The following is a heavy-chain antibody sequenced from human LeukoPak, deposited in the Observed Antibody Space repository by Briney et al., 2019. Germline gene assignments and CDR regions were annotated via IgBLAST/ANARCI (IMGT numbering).Heavy chain of an antibody. V-gene: IGHV4-34*01. CDR3: ARQGVAGFDP. J-gene: IGHJ5*02. Sequence: SETLSLTCAVYGGSFSGYYWSWIRQPPGKGLEWIGEINHSGSTNYNPSLKSRVTISVDTSKNQFSLKLSSVTAADTAVYYCARQGVAGFDPWGQGTLVTVSS. CDR2: INHSGST. D-gene: IGHD6-19*01. CDR1: GGSFSGYY.